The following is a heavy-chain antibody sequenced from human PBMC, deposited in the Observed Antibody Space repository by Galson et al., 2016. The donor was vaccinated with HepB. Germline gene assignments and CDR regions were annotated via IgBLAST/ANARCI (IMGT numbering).Heavy chain of an antibody. CDR1: GFTLSNYA. V-gene: IGHV3-23*01. CDR3: ARLFDGYIDY. Sequence: SLRLSCAASGFTLSNYAMSWVRQAPGKGLEWVSDISGSGITTYYADSVKGRFTISRDNSKKTVYLQMSSLRAEDTAVYYCARLFDGYIDYWGQGTLVTVSS. CDR2: ISGSGITT. J-gene: IGHJ4*02. D-gene: IGHD2-21*02.